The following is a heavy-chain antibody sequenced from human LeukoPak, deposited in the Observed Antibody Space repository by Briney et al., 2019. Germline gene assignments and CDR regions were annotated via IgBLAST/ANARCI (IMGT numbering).Heavy chain of an antibody. CDR1: GFTLSSYG. V-gene: IGHV3-NL1*01. Sequence: GGTLRLSCAASGFTLSSYGMHWVRQAPGKGLEGVSVIYSGGSTYYADSVKGRFTISRDNSKNTLYLQMNSLRAEDTAVYYCASAYYYYYMDVWGKGTTVTVSS. CDR3: ASAYYYYYMDV. J-gene: IGHJ6*03. CDR2: IYSGGST.